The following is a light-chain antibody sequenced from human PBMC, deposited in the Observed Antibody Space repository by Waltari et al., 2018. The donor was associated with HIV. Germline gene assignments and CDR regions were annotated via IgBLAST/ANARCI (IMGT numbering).Light chain of an antibody. CDR2: GKN. V-gene: IGLV3-19*01. J-gene: IGLJ1*01. CDR1: SLQKHS. Sequence: SSELTQDPAVSVALGQPGRNTCQGPSLQKHSANWYQQKPGQAPLLILYGKNHYRRSGIPALFSGSASGTTASLTITGAQAEDEADYYCDSRDTNNKHHVFGTGTKLTV. CDR3: DSRDTNNKHHV.